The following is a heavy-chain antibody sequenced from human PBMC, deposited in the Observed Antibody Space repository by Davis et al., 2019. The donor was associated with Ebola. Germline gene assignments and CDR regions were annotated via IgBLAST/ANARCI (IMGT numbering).Heavy chain of an antibody. Sequence: SETLSLTCTVSGGSISTYYWNWIRQPPGKGLEWVGCIQNSGSPIYNPSLKSRVTLSVDMSKNQFSLKLSSVTAADTAVYYCAREETYSGTYYIDYWGQGTLVTVSS. CDR2: IQNSGSP. V-gene: IGHV4-59*01. CDR1: GGSISTYY. D-gene: IGHD1-26*01. J-gene: IGHJ4*02. CDR3: AREETYSGTYYIDY.